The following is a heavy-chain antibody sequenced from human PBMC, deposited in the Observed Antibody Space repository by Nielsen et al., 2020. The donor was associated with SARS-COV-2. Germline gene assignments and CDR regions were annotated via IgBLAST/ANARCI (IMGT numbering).Heavy chain of an antibody. CDR3: ARVVSYDILTGFNYYYYYGMDV. CDR1: GSTFTSYY. Sequence: ASVKVSCKASGSTFTSYYMHWVRQAPGQGLEWMGIINPSGGSTSYAQKFQGRVTMTRDTSTSTVYMELSSLRSEDTAVYYCARVVSYDILTGFNYYYYYGMDVWGQGTTVTVSS. D-gene: IGHD3-9*01. V-gene: IGHV1-46*01. CDR2: INPSGGST. J-gene: IGHJ6*02.